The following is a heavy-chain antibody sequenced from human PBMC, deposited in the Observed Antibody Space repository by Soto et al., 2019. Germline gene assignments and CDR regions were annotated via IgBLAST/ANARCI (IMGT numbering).Heavy chain of an antibody. Sequence: EVQLVESGGGLVQPGGSLRLSCAASGFSFGSYWISWVRQAPGKGLEWVANIKEEGSEKYYVDSVKGRFTISRDNAKKSLYLQMNSLRAEDTAVYYCARDEGCGGGSCYSIWRYWGQGTLVTVSP. CDR3: ARDEGCGGGSCYSIWRY. CDR2: IKEEGSEK. J-gene: IGHJ4*02. D-gene: IGHD2-15*01. CDR1: GFSFGSYW. V-gene: IGHV3-7*01.